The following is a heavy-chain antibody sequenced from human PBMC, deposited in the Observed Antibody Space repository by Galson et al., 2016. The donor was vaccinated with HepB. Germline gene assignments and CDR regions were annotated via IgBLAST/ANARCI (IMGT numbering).Heavy chain of an antibody. CDR2: VWFDGSNK. CDR1: GFTFSDYG. Sequence: SLRLSCAASGFTFSDYGMHWIRQAPGKGLEWVSVVWFDGSNKYYADSVKGRFTISRDNSRNTLFLQMNSLRAEDTAVYFCARVLWVGDFPYAIDVWGQGTTVTFSS. CDR3: ARVLWVGDFPYAIDV. D-gene: IGHD3-10*01. J-gene: IGHJ6*02. V-gene: IGHV3-33*01.